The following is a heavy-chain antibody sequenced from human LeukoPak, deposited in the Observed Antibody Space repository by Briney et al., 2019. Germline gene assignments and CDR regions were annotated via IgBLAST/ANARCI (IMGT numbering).Heavy chain of an antibody. J-gene: IGHJ4*02. CDR2: ISSSGSTI. Sequence: GGSLRLSCAASGSTFSDYYMSWIRQAPGKGLEWVTYISSSGSTIYYADSVKGRFTISRDNAKNSLYLQMNSLRAEDTAVYYCARDRRGWNDGPDYWGQGTLVTVSS. D-gene: IGHD1-1*01. CDR1: GSTFSDYY. V-gene: IGHV3-11*01. CDR3: ARDRRGWNDGPDY.